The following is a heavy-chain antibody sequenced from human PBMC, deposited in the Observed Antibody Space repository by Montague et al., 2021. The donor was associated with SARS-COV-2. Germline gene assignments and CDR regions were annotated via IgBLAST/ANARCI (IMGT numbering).Heavy chain of an antibody. V-gene: IGHV4-4*02. D-gene: IGHD6-19*01. CDR3: ARAPIVVSGKNAFDI. J-gene: IGHJ3*02. CDR2: IYHTGST. CDR1: GASIRSSHW. Sequence: SETLSLACAVSGASIRSSHWWSWFRQPPGKGLEWLGDIYHTGSTTYNPSPMSRVTISVDKSKNQFSLQLSSVTAADTAVYFCARAPIVVSGKNAFDIWGQGTMVTVSS.